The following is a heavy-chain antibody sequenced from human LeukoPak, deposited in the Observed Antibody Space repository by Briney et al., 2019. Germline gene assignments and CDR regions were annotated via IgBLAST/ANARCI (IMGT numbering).Heavy chain of an antibody. J-gene: IGHJ5*02. V-gene: IGHV3-21*01. D-gene: IGHD2-15*01. CDR1: GFTFNTHN. CDR3: ARLPTLVVSNNWLDP. Sequence: GGSLRLSCAASGFTFNTHNMHWVRQAPGKGLEWVSSISLTSTYMYYADSLKGRFTISRDNAKNSLFLQMNSLRAEDTAVYYCARLPTLVVSNNWLDPWGQGTLVTVSS. CDR2: ISLTSTYM.